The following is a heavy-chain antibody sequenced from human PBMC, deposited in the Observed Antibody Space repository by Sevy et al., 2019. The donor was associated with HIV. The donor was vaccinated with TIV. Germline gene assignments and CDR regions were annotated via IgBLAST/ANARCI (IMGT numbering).Heavy chain of an antibody. V-gene: IGHV1-2*02. J-gene: IGHJ5*02. CDR3: ARDHGGNPNWFDP. D-gene: IGHD2-15*01. CDR1: GYTFTGYY. CDR2: INPNSGGT. Sequence: ASVKVSCKASGYTFTGYYMHWLRQAPGQGLEWMGWINPNSGGTNYAQKFQGRVSMTRDTSINIVYMELSSLRSDDTAVYYCARDHGGNPNWFDPWGQRTLVTVSS.